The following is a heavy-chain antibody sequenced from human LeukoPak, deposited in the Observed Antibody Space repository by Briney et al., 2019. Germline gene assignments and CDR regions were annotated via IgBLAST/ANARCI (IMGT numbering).Heavy chain of an antibody. Sequence: SETLSLTCTASGGSISNYYWSWIRQPPGKALEWIGYIYYSGSINYNPSLNNRVTISVDTSKNHFSLRLSSVTAADTAVYYCARLRIVGDTYAFDICGQGTMVTVSS. D-gene: IGHD1-26*01. CDR2: IYYSGSI. CDR1: GGSISNYY. J-gene: IGHJ3*02. CDR3: ARLRIVGDTYAFDI. V-gene: IGHV4-59*01.